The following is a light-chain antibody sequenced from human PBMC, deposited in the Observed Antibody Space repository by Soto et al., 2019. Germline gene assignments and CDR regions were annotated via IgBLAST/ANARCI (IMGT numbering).Light chain of an antibody. V-gene: IGKV1-5*03. CDR1: QSISSW. CDR2: KAS. CDR3: QQYDIFSLT. J-gene: IGKJ4*01. Sequence: DIQMPQSPSTLSASVGDRVTITCRASQSISSWLAWYQQKPGKAPKRLIYKASTLESGIPSRFSGGGSGTEFTLTISSLQPDDFATYYCQQYDIFSLTFGGGTKVEVK.